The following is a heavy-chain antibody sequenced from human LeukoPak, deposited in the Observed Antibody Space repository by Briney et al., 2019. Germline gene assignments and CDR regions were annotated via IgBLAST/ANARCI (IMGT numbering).Heavy chain of an antibody. CDR3: AKAGYSSGWRNFDY. V-gene: IGHV3-30*18. J-gene: IGHJ4*02. D-gene: IGHD6-19*01. CDR2: ISYDGSNK. CDR1: GFSFSSFG. Sequence: GGSLRLSCAASGFSFSSFGMHWVRQAPGKGLEWVAVISYDGSNKFYADSVKGRFTISRDNSKNTLYLQMNSLRAEDTAVFYCAKAGYSSGWRNFDYWGPGTLVTVSS.